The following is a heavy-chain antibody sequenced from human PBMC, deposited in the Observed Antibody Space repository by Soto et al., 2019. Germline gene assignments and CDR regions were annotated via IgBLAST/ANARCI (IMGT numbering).Heavy chain of an antibody. CDR2: VSHSGNT. Sequence: PSETLSLTCTVSGGSFTGHFCSWVRQPPGKGLEWIGEVSHSGNTKYYPSLRSRVTLSVDSSKNQISLALTSVTAADTAVYYCARAKFESTGWHQFDIWGQGTLVTVSS. V-gene: IGHV4-34*01. CDR1: GGSFTGHF. J-gene: IGHJ4*02. CDR3: ARAKFESTGWHQFDI. D-gene: IGHD7-27*01.